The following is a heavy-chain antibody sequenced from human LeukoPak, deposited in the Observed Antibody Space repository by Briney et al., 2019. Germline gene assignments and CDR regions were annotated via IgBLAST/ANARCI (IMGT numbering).Heavy chain of an antibody. CDR2: INPTSGGT. J-gene: IGHJ6*03. Sequence: ASVKVSCKASGYTFIGYYIHWVRQAPGQGLEWMGRINPTSGGTNSAQKFQGRVTMTSDTSISTAYMELRRPRSDDTAVYYCARSYGDSGNHFNYMDVWGKGTTVTVSS. CDR3: ARSYGDSGNHFNYMDV. CDR1: GYTFIGYY. D-gene: IGHD4-17*01. V-gene: IGHV1-2*06.